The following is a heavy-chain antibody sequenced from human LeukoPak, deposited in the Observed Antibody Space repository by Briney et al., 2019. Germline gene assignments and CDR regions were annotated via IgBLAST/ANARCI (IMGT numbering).Heavy chain of an antibody. CDR1: GFTFSSYA. CDR2: ISGSGGST. Sequence: GGSLRLSCAASGFTFSSYAMSWVRQAPGKGLEWVSAISGSGGSTYYADSVKGRFTISRDNAKNSLYLQMNSLRAEDTAVYYCTRALATVYYFDYWGQGTLVTVSS. CDR3: TRALATVYYFDY. D-gene: IGHD3-16*02. J-gene: IGHJ4*02. V-gene: IGHV3-23*01.